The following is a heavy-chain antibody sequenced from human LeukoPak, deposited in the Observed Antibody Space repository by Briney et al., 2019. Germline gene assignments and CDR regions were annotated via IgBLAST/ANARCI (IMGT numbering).Heavy chain of an antibody. Sequence: GGSLRLSCAASGFTFSSYSMNWVRQAPGKGLEWVGSISSSSSYIYYADSVKGRFTISRDNAKNSLYLQMNSLRAEDTAVYYCARWAGPFSGSDDAFDIWGQGTMVTVSS. V-gene: IGHV3-21*01. CDR3: ARWAGPFSGSDDAFDI. CDR1: GFTFSSYS. CDR2: ISSSSSYI. J-gene: IGHJ3*02. D-gene: IGHD1-26*01.